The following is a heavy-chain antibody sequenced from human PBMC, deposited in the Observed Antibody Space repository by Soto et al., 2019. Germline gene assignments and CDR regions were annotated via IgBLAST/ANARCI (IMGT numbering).Heavy chain of an antibody. CDR2: ISYDGSNK. CDR1: GFTFSSYG. V-gene: IGHV3-30*18. J-gene: IGHJ4*02. D-gene: IGHD3-3*01. CDR3: AKDLGTIFGVVNDY. Sequence: QVQLVESGGGVVQPGRSLRLSCAASGFTFSSYGMHWVRQAPGKGLEWVAVISYDGSNKYYADSVKGRFTISRDNSKNTLYLQMNSLRAEDTAVYYCAKDLGTIFGVVNDYWGQGTLVTVSS.